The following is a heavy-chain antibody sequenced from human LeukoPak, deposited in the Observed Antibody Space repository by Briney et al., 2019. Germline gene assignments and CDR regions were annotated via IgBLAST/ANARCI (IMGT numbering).Heavy chain of an antibody. J-gene: IGHJ4*02. CDR1: GGSFSGYY. CDR2: INHSGST. CDR3: ARGSSWIQLWYPFDH. V-gene: IGHV4-34*01. D-gene: IGHD5-18*01. Sequence: SETLSLTCAVYGGSFSGYYWSWVRQPPGKGLEWIGEINHSGSTNYNPSLKRRVTVSVDTSKNQSSLKLSSVTAADTAVYYCARGSSWIQLWYPFDHWGQGTLVTVSS.